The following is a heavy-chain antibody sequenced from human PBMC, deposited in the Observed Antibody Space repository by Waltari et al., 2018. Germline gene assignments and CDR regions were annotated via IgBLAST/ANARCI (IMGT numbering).Heavy chain of an antibody. Sequence: EVQLVESGGVVVQPGGSLRLSCAASGFTFDDYTMHWVHQAPGKGLEWVSLISWDGGSTYYADSVKCRFTISRDNSKNSLYLQMNSLRTEDTALYYCAKPYSSGWYYFDYWGQGTLVTVSS. D-gene: IGHD6-19*01. J-gene: IGHJ4*02. CDR1: GFTFDDYT. V-gene: IGHV3-43*01. CDR3: AKPYSSGWYYFDY. CDR2: ISWDGGST.